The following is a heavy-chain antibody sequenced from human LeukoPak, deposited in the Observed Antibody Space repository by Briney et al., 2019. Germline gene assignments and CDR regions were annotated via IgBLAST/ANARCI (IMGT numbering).Heavy chain of an antibody. CDR2: IRGKSNSYAT. Sequence: PGGSLRLSCAASGFTFSGSAIHWVRQASGKGLEWVGRIRGKSNSYATAYAASVKGRFTISRDDSKNTAYLQMNSLKTEDTAVYYCTRQPNFDFWGQGTLVTVSS. J-gene: IGHJ4*02. CDR1: GFTFSGSA. CDR3: TRQPNFDF. V-gene: IGHV3-73*01.